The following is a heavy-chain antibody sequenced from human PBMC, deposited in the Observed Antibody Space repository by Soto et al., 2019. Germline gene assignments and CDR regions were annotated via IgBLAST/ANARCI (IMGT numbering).Heavy chain of an antibody. CDR2: ISYDGSNK. J-gene: IGHJ4*02. CDR1: GFTFSSYA. Sequence: GGSLRLSCAASGFTFSSYAMHWVRQAPGKGLEWVAVISYDGSNKYYADSVKGRSTISRDNSKNTLYLQMNSLRAEDTAVYYCARDILTAGTTGFDYWGQGTLVTVSS. V-gene: IGHV3-30-3*01. CDR3: ARDILTAGTTGFDY. D-gene: IGHD6-13*01.